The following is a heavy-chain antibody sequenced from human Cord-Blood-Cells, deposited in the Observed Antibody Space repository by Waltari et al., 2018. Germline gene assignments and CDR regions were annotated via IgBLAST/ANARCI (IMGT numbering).Heavy chain of an antibody. CDR1: GYTFTSYD. V-gene: IGHV1-8*03. D-gene: IGHD6-6*01. Sequence: QVQLVQSGAEVKKPGASVKVSCKASGYTFTSYDINWLRQATGQGLEWMGWMNPNSGNTGYAQKFQGRVTITRNTSISTAYMELSSLRSEDTAVYYCATWGYSSSYDAFDIWGQGTMVTVSS. J-gene: IGHJ3*02. CDR2: MNPNSGNT. CDR3: ATWGYSSSYDAFDI.